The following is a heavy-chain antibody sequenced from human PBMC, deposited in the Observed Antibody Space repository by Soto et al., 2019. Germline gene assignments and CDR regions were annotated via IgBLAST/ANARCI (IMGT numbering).Heavy chain of an antibody. CDR1: GGSISSYY. CDR2: IYYSGST. V-gene: IGHV4-59*01. Sequence: PSETLSLTCTVSGGSISSYYWSWIRQPLGKGLEWIGYIYYSGSTNYNPSLKSRVTISVDTSKNQFSLKLSSVTPADPAASSCGRGGGGWGFDFWGQGTLVTVSS. J-gene: IGHJ4*02. D-gene: IGHD6-19*01. CDR3: GRGGGGWGFDF.